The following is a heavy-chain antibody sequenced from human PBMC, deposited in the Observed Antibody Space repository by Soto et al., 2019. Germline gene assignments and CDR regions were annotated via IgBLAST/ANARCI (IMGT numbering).Heavy chain of an antibody. CDR3: TRARKLEYCSSTSCSYGMDV. V-gene: IGHV3-73*02. CDR1: GFTFSGSA. Sequence: EVQLVESGGGLVQPGGSLKLSCAASGFTFSGSAMHWVRQASGKGLEWVGRIRSKANSYATAYAASVKGRFTISRDDSKNTAYLQMNSLKTEDTAVYYCTRARKLEYCSSTSCSYGMDVWGQGTTVTVSS. CDR2: IRSKANSYAT. D-gene: IGHD2-2*01. J-gene: IGHJ6*02.